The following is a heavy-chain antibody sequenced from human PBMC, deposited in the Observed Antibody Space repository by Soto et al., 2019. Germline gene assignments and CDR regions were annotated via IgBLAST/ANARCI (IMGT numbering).Heavy chain of an antibody. CDR1: GHSFTSYW. V-gene: IGHV5-51*01. CDR3: ARRVIAVAGTPLYYFDY. D-gene: IGHD6-19*01. CDR2: IYPGDSDT. Sequence: GESLKISCKGSGHSFTSYWIGWVRQMPGKGLEWMGIIYPGDSDTRYSPSFQGQVTISADKSISTAYLQWSSLKASDTAMYYCARRVIAVAGTPLYYFDYWGQGTLVTVSS. J-gene: IGHJ4*02.